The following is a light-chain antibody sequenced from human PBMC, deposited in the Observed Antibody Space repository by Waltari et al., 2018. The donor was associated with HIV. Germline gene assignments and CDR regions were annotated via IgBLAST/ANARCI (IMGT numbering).Light chain of an antibody. CDR3: MLFFRSSYL. CDR2: SSN. Sequence: QTVVTQEPSLSVAPGGTLTLTCSSATGPVSSGHYANWFQQKPGQPPRPLFYSSNKRHSSTPGRFSASLVGDRAALTLSSVWPEDQADYFCMLFFRSSYLFGGGTKVTVL. J-gene: IGLJ2*01. CDR1: TGPVSSGHY. V-gene: IGLV7-43*01.